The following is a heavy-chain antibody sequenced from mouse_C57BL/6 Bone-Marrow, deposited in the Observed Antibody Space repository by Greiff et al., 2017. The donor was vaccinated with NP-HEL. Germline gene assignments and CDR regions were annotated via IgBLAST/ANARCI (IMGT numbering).Heavy chain of an antibody. J-gene: IGHJ2*01. CDR2: ISDGGSYT. Sequence: EVQLQESGGGLVKPGGSLKLSCAASGFTFSSYAMSWVRQTPEKRLEWVATISDGGSYTYYPDNVKGRFTISRDNAKNNLYLQMSHLKSEDTAMYYCARDLIFDYWGQGTTLTVSS. V-gene: IGHV5-4*01. CDR1: GFTFSSYA. CDR3: ARDLIFDY.